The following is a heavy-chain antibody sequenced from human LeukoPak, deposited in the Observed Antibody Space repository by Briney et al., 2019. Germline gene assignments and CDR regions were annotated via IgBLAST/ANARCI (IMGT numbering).Heavy chain of an antibody. Sequence: ASVKLSCKASGYTFTSYDINWVRQATGQGLEWMGWMNPNSGNTGYAQKFQGRVTITRNTSISTAYMELSSLRSEDTAVYYCASGCSSTSCYLSRYWGQGTLVSVSP. CDR2: MNPNSGNT. V-gene: IGHV1-8*03. J-gene: IGHJ4*02. CDR1: GYTFTSYD. D-gene: IGHD2-2*01. CDR3: ASGCSSTSCYLSRY.